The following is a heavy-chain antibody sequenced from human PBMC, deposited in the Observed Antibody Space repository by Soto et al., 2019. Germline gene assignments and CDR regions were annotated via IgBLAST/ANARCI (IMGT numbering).Heavy chain of an antibody. CDR1: GVSTSRGDYY. D-gene: IGHD3-16*01. V-gene: IGHV4-30-4*08. CDR2: IHDSGST. CDR3: AREGKPGGFRGGRRNYYYVMDV. J-gene: IGHJ6*02. Sequence: QVQLQESGPRVVRPSQTLSLTCAVSGVSTSRGDYYWSWIRQSPGKGLEWIGYIHDSGSTFYTPSLKTRLSISLDKAQNQLSLTLDSVTAADTAVYHCAREGKPGGFRGGRRNYYYVMDVWGQGTTVTVSS.